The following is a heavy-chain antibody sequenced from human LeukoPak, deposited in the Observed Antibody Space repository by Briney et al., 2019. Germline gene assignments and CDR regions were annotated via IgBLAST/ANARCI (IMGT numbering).Heavy chain of an antibody. Sequence: SETLSLTCAVSGYSISSGYYWGWIRQPPGKGLEWIGSIYHSGSTYYNPSLKSRVTISVDTSKNQLSLKLSSVTAADTAVYYCARPNPLGTLDSWGQGTLVTVSS. D-gene: IGHD7-27*01. CDR2: IYHSGST. V-gene: IGHV4-38-2*01. CDR1: GYSISSGYY. J-gene: IGHJ4*02. CDR3: ARPNPLGTLDS.